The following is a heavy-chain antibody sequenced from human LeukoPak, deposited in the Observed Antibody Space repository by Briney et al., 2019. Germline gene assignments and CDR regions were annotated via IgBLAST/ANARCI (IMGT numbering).Heavy chain of an antibody. CDR1: GFTFSSYW. CDR3: AREGRVSGYDFDC. Sequence: PGRSLRLSCAAYGFTFSSYWMHWVRQAPGKGLVWVSRINSDGSSITYADSVKGRFTISRDNAKNTLYLQMNSLRVEDTAVYYCAREGRVSGYDFDCWGQGTPVTVSS. V-gene: IGHV3-74*03. J-gene: IGHJ4*02. D-gene: IGHD5-12*01. CDR2: INSDGSSI.